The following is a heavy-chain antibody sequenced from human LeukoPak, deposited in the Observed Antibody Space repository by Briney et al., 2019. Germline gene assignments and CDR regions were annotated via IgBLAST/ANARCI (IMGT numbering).Heavy chain of an antibody. CDR1: GYTFTGYY. J-gene: IGHJ4*02. D-gene: IGHD1-26*01. CDR3: ATGSGSYLFDY. V-gene: IGHV1-2*02. Sequence: ASVKVSCKASGYTFTGYYMHWVRQAPGQGLEWMGWINPNSGGTNYAQKFQGRVTMTEDTSTDTAYMELSSLRSEDTAVYYCATGSGSYLFDYWGQGTLVTVSS. CDR2: INPNSGGT.